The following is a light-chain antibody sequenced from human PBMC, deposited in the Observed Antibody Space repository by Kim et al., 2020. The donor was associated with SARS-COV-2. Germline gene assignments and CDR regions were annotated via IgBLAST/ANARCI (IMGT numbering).Light chain of an antibody. CDR1: QSLSNN. J-gene: IGKJ1*01. CDR2: GAS. CDR3: QQYNIWPRT. Sequence: ELVLSQSPATLSVSPGERATLSCRASQSLSNNLAWYQQKAGQAPRLLLYGASTRATGIPARFSGSGSGTEFTLTISSLQSEDFAVYYCQQYNIWPRTFGQGTKVDIK. V-gene: IGKV3-15*01.